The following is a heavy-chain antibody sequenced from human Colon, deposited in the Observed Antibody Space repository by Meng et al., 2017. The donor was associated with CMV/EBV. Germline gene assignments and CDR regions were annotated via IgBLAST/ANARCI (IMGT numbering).Heavy chain of an antibody. CDR3: ARDISAYCTNGVCYTRGWFDT. Sequence: SETLSLTCTVSGGSISSGGYYWSWIRQHPGKGLEWIGYIYYSGSTYYNPSLKSRVTISVDTSKNQFSLKLSSVTAADTAVYYCARDISAYCTNGVCYTRGWFDTWGQGTLVTVSS. D-gene: IGHD2-8*01. V-gene: IGHV4-31*03. CDR2: IYYSGST. J-gene: IGHJ5*02. CDR1: GGSISSGGYY.